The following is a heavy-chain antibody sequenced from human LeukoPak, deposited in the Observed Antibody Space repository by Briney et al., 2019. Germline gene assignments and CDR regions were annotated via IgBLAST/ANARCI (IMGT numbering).Heavy chain of an antibody. CDR1: GFTFSSYS. J-gene: IGHJ4*02. CDR3: ARDPGYSGYDFDY. CDR2: ISSSSSYI. Sequence: PGGSLRLSCAASGFTFSSYSMNWVRQAPGKGLEWVSSISSSSSYIYYADSVKGRFTISRDNAENSLYLQMNSLRAEDTAVYYCARDPGYSGYDFDYWGQGTLVTVSS. D-gene: IGHD5-12*01. V-gene: IGHV3-21*01.